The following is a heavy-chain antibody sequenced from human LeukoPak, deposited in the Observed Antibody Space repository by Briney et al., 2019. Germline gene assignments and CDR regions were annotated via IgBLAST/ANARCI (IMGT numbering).Heavy chain of an antibody. Sequence: SETLSLTCTVSGGSISSSNYYWGWIRQPPGKGLEWIGSIYYSGYTNYNPSLKSRVTISVDTSKNQFSLKLSSVTAADTAVYYCARDWGLEWTRGYYFDYWGQGTLVTVSS. CDR3: ARDWGLEWTRGYYFDY. J-gene: IGHJ4*02. CDR2: IYYSGYT. D-gene: IGHD4-11*01. CDR1: GGSISSSNYY. V-gene: IGHV4-39*07.